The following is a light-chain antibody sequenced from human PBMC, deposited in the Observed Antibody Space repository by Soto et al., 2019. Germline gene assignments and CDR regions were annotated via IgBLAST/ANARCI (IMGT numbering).Light chain of an antibody. CDR3: QQTYSLPLT. CDR1: QSITTY. Sequence: DIRMTQSPTSVSASVGDRVSITCRASQSITTYLSWYQERPGKAPELLIYGASSLQSGVPPRFSGCGSGTVFTLTIARLQPEDFATYSCQQTYSLPLTFGGGTKVEI. V-gene: IGKV1-39*01. J-gene: IGKJ4*01. CDR2: GAS.